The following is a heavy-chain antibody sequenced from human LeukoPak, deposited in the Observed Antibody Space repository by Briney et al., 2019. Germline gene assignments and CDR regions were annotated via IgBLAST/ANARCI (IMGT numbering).Heavy chain of an antibody. CDR2: ISSSSSYI. CDR1: GFTFSSYG. Sequence: GGSLRLSCAASGFTFSSYGMSWVRQAPGKGLEWVSSISSSSSYIYYADSVKGRFTISRDNAKNSLYLQMNSLRAEDTAVYYCARDLGGVYGDYVGYWGQGTLVTVSS. J-gene: IGHJ4*02. V-gene: IGHV3-21*01. D-gene: IGHD4-17*01. CDR3: ARDLGGVYGDYVGY.